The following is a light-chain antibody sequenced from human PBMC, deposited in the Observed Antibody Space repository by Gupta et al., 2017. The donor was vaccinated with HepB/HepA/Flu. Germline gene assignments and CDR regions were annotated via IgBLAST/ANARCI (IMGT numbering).Light chain of an antibody. CDR1: QSISIY. J-gene: IGKJ2*01. Sequence: DIQMTQSPSSLSASVGDRVTITCRPSQSISIYLNWYQQKGGKAPKLLMFGGSDLQSGVPSRFSGSRSGTDFTLTISRLQPEDFATYYCQHTDSAPMTFGQGTKMDIK. V-gene: IGKV1-39*01. CDR2: GGS. CDR3: QHTDSAPMT.